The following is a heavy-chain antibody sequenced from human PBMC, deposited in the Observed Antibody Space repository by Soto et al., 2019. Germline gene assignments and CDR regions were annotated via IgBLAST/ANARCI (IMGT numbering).Heavy chain of an antibody. CDR3: ARGPSRHRVYFDY. CDR1: GGSFSGYY. D-gene: IGHD2-2*01. CDR2: INHSGST. V-gene: IGHV4-34*01. J-gene: IGHJ4*02. Sequence: SETLSLTCAVYGGSFSGYYWSWIRQPPGKGLEWIGEINHSGSTNYNPSLKSRVTISVDTSKNQFSLKLSSVTAADTAVYYCARGPSRHRVYFDYWSQGTLVTVSS.